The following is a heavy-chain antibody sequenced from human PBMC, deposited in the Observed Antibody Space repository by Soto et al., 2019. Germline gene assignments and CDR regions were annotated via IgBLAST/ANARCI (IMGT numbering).Heavy chain of an antibody. CDR3: ARTYYDILTGPDYYYGMDV. CDR1: GGSISSGDYH. J-gene: IGHJ6*02. Sequence: SETLSLTCTVSGGSISSGDYHWSWIRQPPGKGLEWIGYIYYSGSTYYNPSLKSRVTISVDTSKNQFSLKLSSVTAADTAVYYCARTYYDILTGPDYYYGMDVWGQGTTVTVSS. D-gene: IGHD3-9*01. CDR2: IYYSGST. V-gene: IGHV4-30-4*01.